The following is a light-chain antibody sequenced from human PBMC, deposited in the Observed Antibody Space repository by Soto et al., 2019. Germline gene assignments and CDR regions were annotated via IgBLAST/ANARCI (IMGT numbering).Light chain of an antibody. CDR1: SGHSSYA. CDR3: QTWGTGPFV. CDR2: LNSDGSH. J-gene: IGLJ1*01. V-gene: IGLV4-69*01. Sequence: QSVLTQSPSASASLGASVKLTCTLSSGHSSYAIAWHQQQPEKGPRYLIKLNSDGSHSKGDGIPDRFSGSSSGAERYLTISSLQSEDEADYYCQTWGTGPFVFGTGTKVTVL.